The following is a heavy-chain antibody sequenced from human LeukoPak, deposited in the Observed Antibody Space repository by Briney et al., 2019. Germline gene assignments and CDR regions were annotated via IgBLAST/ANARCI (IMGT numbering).Heavy chain of an antibody. CDR1: SVSIXXAA. CDR3: ARVRGGRFDY. V-gene: IGHV6-1*01. CDR2: TYYPSKWYN. D-gene: IGHD3-10*01. J-gene: IGHJ4*02. Sequence: SVSIXXAAWNWIRXSPSRGLESLPMTYYPSKWYNAYAVSVKSRITINPPTSKNQFSLQLNSVTPEDTAVYYCARVRGGRFDYWGQGTLLTVSS.